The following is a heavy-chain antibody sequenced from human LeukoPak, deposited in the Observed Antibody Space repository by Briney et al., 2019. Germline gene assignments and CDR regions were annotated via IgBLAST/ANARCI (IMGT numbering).Heavy chain of an antibody. CDR3: ARVDSSLGYYYYYYYYMDV. CDR2: IKQDGSEK. J-gene: IGHJ6*03. V-gene: IGHV3-7*01. Sequence: GGSLRLSCAASGFTFSSYWMSWVRQAPGKGLEWVANIKQDGSEKYYVDSVKGRFTISRDNAKNSLYLQMNSLRAEDTAVYYCARVDSSLGYYYYYYYYMDVWGKGTTVTVSS. D-gene: IGHD6-6*01. CDR1: GFTFSSYW.